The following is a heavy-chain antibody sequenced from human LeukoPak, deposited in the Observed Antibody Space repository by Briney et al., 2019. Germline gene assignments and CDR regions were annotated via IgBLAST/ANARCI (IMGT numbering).Heavy chain of an antibody. V-gene: IGHV3-9*03. CDR1: GFTFDDYA. J-gene: IGHJ3*01. Sequence: GGSLRLSCAASGFTFDDYAMHWVRQAPGKGLEWVSGISWNSGSIGYADSVKGRFTISRDNAKNSLYLQMNSLRAEDMAVYYCARDFLHLGGWGQGTMVTVSS. CDR3: ARDFLHLGG. CDR2: ISWNSGSI. D-gene: IGHD3-16*01.